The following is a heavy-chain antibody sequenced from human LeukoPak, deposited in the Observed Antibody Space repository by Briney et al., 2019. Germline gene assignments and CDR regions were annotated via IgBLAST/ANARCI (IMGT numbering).Heavy chain of an antibody. D-gene: IGHD3-3*01. J-gene: IGHJ5*02. CDR2: ISSSSSYI. CDR1: GFTFSSYS. Sequence: GQSLRLSCAASGFTFSSYSMNWVRQAPGKGLEWVSSISSSSSYIYYADSVKGRFTISRDNAKNSLYLQMNSLRVEDTAVYYCARDALYYDFWSGKNWFDPWGQGTLVTVSS. CDR3: ARDALYYDFWSGKNWFDP. V-gene: IGHV3-21*01.